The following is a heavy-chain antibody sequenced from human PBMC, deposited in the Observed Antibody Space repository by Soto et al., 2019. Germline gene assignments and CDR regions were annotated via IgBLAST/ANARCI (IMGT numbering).Heavy chain of an antibody. V-gene: IGHV3-30*18. D-gene: IGHD1-7*01. CDR3: AKMKKLELLTFDY. J-gene: IGHJ4*02. CDR1: GFTFSSYG. CDR2: ISYDGSNK. Sequence: GGSLRLSCAASGFTFSSYGMHWVRQAPGKGLEWVAVISYDGSNKYYADSVKGRFTISRDNSKNTLYLQMNSLRAEDTAVYYCAKMKKLELLTFDYWGQGTLVTVSS.